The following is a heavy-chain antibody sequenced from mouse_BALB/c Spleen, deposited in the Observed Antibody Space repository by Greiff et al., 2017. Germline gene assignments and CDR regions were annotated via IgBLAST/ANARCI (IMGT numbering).Heavy chain of an antibody. Sequence: EVKLVESGGGLVKPGGSLKLSCAASGFTFSSYAMSWVRQSPEKRLEWVAEISSGGSYTYYPDTVTGRFTISRDNAKNTLYLEMSSLRSEDTAMYYCARDRSGGFAYWGQGTLVTVSA. D-gene: IGHD2-14*01. CDR1: GFTFSSYA. CDR2: ISSGGSYT. J-gene: IGHJ3*01. CDR3: ARDRSGGFAY. V-gene: IGHV5-9-4*01.